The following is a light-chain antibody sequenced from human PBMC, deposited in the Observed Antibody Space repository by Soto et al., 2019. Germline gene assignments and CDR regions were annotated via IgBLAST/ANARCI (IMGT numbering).Light chain of an antibody. Sequence: EIVLTQSPGTLSLSPGERATLSCRASQSISSSYLAWYQQKRGQTPRLLIYGASSRATGIPDRFSGRGSGTDFTLTISRLEPEEFAVYYCQQYGSTPWTFGQGTKVEVK. CDR1: QSISSSY. CDR2: GAS. J-gene: IGKJ1*01. V-gene: IGKV3-20*01. CDR3: QQYGSTPWT.